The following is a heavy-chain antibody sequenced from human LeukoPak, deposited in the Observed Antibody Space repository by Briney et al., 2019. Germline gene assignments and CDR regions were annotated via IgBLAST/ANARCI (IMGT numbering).Heavy chain of an antibody. CDR2: INPNSGGT. CDR1: GYAFTAYY. Sequence: ASVKVSCKASGYAFTAYYMHWARQAPGQGLECMGWINPNSGGTNYVQKFQGRVTMTRDTSISTAYLELSSLRSDDTAVYYCARGAAAGILRNWYFDLWGRGTLVTVSS. CDR3: ARGAAAGILRNWYFDL. V-gene: IGHV1-2*02. J-gene: IGHJ2*01. D-gene: IGHD6-13*01.